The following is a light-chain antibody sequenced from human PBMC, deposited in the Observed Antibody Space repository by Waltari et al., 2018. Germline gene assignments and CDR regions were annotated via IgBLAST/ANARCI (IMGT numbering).Light chain of an antibody. Sequence: QSVLTQPASVSGAPGQRVTISCTGTSSNIGAGYDVHWYQQLAGTAPKLLIFSSVNRPSWVPDRFSASKSGTSASLVITGLQADDEADYYCQSFDTSLSGFVIFGGGTKVAVL. CDR1: SSNIGAGYD. CDR2: SSV. V-gene: IGLV1-40*01. CDR3: QSFDTSLSGFVI. J-gene: IGLJ2*01.